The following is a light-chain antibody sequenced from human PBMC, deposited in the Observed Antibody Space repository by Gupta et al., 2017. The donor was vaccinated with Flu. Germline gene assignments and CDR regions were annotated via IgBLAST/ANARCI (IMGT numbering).Light chain of an antibody. CDR1: QSVSSGF. V-gene: IGKV3-20*01. Sequence: ERATLSCRASQSVSSGFLGWYQQKPGQAPMLLIYGASSRATGIPDRFSGSGSGTDFTLTIIRLEPEDFAVYYCQQYGSSSLTFGGGTKVEIK. CDR2: GAS. CDR3: QQYGSSSLT. J-gene: IGKJ4*01.